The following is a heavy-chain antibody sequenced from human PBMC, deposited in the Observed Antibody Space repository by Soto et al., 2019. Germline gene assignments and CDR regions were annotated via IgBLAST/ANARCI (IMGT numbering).Heavy chain of an antibody. CDR2: IYYSGST. CDR3: ARVSRHYDFWSGSSPGYYYYMDV. D-gene: IGHD3-3*01. CDR1: GGSISSSSYY. J-gene: IGHJ6*03. Sequence: PSETLSLTCTVSGGSISSSSYYWGWIRQPPGKGLEWIGYIYYSGSTNYNPSLKSRVTISVDTSKNQFSLKLSSVTAADTAVYYCARVSRHYDFWSGSSPGYYYYMDVWGKGTTVTVSS. V-gene: IGHV4-61*05.